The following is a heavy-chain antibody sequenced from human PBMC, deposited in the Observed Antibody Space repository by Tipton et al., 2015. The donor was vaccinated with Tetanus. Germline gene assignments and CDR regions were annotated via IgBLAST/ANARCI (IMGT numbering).Heavy chain of an antibody. Sequence: SLRLSCAASGFIFSSYGIHWVRQAPGKGLEWVAVSWYDGTDKYYADSVKGRFTISRDNSKNTLRAEDTAVYYCAREADCSGGSCFSGDFDNWGQGTQVTVSS. J-gene: IGHJ4*02. CDR2: SWYDGTDK. V-gene: IGHV3-33*01. D-gene: IGHD2-15*01. CDR3: AREADCSGGSCFSGDFDN. CDR1: GFIFSSYG.